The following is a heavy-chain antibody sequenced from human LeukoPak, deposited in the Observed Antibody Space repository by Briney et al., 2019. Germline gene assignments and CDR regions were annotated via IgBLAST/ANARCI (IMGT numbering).Heavy chain of an antibody. D-gene: IGHD6-13*01. J-gene: IGHJ6*03. CDR2: ISGSGGST. CDR3: AKEGGSWYRRYYYYYMDV. V-gene: IGHV3-23*01. CDR1: GFTFSSYA. Sequence: TGGSLRLSYAASGFTFSSYAMSWVRQAPGKGLEWVSAISGSGGSTYYADSVKGRFTISRDNSKNTLYLQMNSLRAEDTAVYYCAKEGGSWYRRYYYYYMDVWGKGTTVTVSS.